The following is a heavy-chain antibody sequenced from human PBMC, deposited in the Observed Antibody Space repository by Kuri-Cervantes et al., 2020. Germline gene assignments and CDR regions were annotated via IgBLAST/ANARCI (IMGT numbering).Heavy chain of an antibody. CDR3: AHRIVVVTATSTDAFDI. CDR2: IDWDDDK. V-gene: IGHV2-70*12. D-gene: IGHD2-21*02. J-gene: IGHJ3*02. CDR1: GFSLTTKKMC. Sequence: SGPTLVKPTETLTLTCTVSGFSLTTKKMCVSWVRQPPGKALEWLARIDWDDDKFYSTSLKSRPTITKDTSKNQVVLTMTNMDPVDTATYYCAHRIVVVTATSTDAFDIWGQGTMVTVSS.